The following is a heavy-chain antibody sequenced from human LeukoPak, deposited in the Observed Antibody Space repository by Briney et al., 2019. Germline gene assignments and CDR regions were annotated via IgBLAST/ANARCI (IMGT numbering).Heavy chain of an antibody. J-gene: IGHJ4*02. D-gene: IGHD1-1*01. CDR2: ISSSGSTI. CDR3: ARGVTTTGYDY. V-gene: IGHV3-48*04. Sequence: PGGSLRLSCAASGFTFSSYAMHWVRQAPGKGLEWVSYISSSGSTIYYADSVKGRFTISRDNAKNSLYLQMNSLRAEDTAVYYCARGVTTTGYDYWGQGTLVTVSS. CDR1: GFTFSSYA.